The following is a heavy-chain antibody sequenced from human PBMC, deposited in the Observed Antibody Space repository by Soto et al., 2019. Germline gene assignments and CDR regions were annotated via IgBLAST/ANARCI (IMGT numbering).Heavy chain of an antibody. Sequence: QLQLQESGPGLVKPSETLSLTCTVSGGSISSSSYYWGWIRQPPGKGLEWIGSIYYSGSTYYNPSLKSRVSISVDTSKNQFSLKLSSVTAADTAVYYCARHEQQLVPHGTFDYWGQGTLVTVSS. D-gene: IGHD6-13*01. V-gene: IGHV4-39*01. CDR1: GGSISSSSYY. CDR2: IYYSGST. CDR3: ARHEQQLVPHGTFDY. J-gene: IGHJ4*02.